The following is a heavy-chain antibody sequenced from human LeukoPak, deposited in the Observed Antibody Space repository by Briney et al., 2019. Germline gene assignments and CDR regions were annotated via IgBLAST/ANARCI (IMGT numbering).Heavy chain of an antibody. CDR3: ARYSGWNVIDR. CDR2: IKQDGSET. D-gene: IGHD6-19*01. CDR1: GFTFSNYW. J-gene: IGHJ5*02. Sequence: GGSLRLSCAASGFTFSNYWMSWVRQAPGKGLGWVANIKQDGSETYYVDSVKGRFTISRDKAKKSLCLQMNRLRAEDTGFYYCARYSGWNVIDRWGQGNLVTVSS. V-gene: IGHV3-7*01.